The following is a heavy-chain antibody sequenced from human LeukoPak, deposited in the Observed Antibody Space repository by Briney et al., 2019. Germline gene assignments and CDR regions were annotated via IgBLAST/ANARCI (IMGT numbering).Heavy chain of an antibody. CDR1: GYNFTTYF. CDR2: ISPYNGHT. J-gene: IGHJ5*01. CDR3: AREGKSRKLDS. V-gene: IGHV1-18*04. Sequence: ASVKVSCKTSGYNFTTYFITWVRQAPGQGLEWMGWISPYNGHTKYAHSLQGRVTMTTDTSTSTAFMELRSLMSDDTAVYFCAREGKSRKLDSWGQGTLVTVSS.